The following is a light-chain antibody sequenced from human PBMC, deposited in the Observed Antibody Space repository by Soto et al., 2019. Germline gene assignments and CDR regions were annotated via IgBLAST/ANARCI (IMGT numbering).Light chain of an antibody. V-gene: IGKV1-39*01. Sequence: DIQMTQSPSSLSASLGDRVTITCRTSRGINTYLNWYQQQPGKAPNILIYGASSLQSGVPLRFNGTGSGTDCTLNISCLRSEDFATYYCQQSYRLLVFGPGTKVDL. CDR3: QQSYRLLV. CDR1: RGINTY. CDR2: GAS. J-gene: IGKJ3*01.